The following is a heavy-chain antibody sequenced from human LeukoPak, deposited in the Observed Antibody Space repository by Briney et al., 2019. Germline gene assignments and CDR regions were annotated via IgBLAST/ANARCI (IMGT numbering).Heavy chain of an antibody. CDR2: INPNRGGT. D-gene: IGHD5-12*01. CDR1: GNTFSEHN. CDR3: ARPKYRCYDFHRLYNWFDP. Sequence: GASLKVSCKTSGNTFSEHNKNWMRQAPGQGLEWMGWINPNRGGTNYAQKFQSSVTMTSETSISTSYMELSRLRSDDTTVYYCARPKYRCYDFHRLYNWFDPWGQGTLVTVSS. V-gene: IGHV1-2*02. J-gene: IGHJ5*02.